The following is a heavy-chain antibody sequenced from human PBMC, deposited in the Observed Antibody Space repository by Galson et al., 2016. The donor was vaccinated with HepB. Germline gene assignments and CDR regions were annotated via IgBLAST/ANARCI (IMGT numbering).Heavy chain of an antibody. CDR2: ISSSGTYT. CDR1: GFTFSDFY. Sequence: SLRLSCAASGFTFSDFYMSWIRQVPGKGLEWISYISSSGTYTHYADSVKGRFTISRDNGDNSLFLQMNSLRAEDTALYYCARDDYDSSGYPDVWGQGTTVIVSS. D-gene: IGHD3-22*01. V-gene: IGHV3-11*06. CDR3: ARDDYDSSGYPDV. J-gene: IGHJ6*02.